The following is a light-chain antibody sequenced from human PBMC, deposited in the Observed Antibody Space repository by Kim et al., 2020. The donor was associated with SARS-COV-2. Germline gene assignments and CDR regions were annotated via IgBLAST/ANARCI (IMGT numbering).Light chain of an antibody. Sequence: QRVTISGTGSSTNTGAGYDVHWYQQLPGTPPKLLIYGNNNRPSGVPARSSASKSGTSASLAITGLQAEDEADYYCQSYDTSLSGWVFGGGTQLTVL. CDR2: GNN. CDR1: STNTGAGYD. J-gene: IGLJ3*02. CDR3: QSYDTSLSGWV. V-gene: IGLV1-40*01.